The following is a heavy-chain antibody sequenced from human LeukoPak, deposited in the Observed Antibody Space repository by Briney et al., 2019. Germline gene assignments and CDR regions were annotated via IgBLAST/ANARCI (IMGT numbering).Heavy chain of an antibody. J-gene: IGHJ4*02. CDR1: GHTFTSYY. CDR3: ASRHVVGATVGYYFDY. V-gene: IGHV1-46*03. Sequence: ASVKVSCKASGHTFTSYYMHWVRQAPGQGLEWMGIINPSGGSTSYAQKFQGRVTMTRDTSTSTVYMELSSLRSEDTAVYYCASRHVVGATVGYYFDYWGQGTLVTVSS. D-gene: IGHD1-26*01. CDR2: INPSGGST.